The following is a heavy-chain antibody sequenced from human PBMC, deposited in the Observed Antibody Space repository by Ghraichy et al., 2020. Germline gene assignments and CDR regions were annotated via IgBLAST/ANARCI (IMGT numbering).Heavy chain of an antibody. V-gene: IGHV3-9*01. CDR2: MSWDRSSI. Sequence: GGSLRLSCAASGFTFDNYWMYWVRQAPGKGLMWVSGMSWDRSSISYADSVKGRFTISRDKVTNSLYLEMNSLRGEDTALYYCAKEVSSTRFFGLDVWGQGTTVTVSS. CDR3: AKEVSSTRFFGLDV. D-gene: IGHD2-2*01. J-gene: IGHJ6*02. CDR1: GFTFDNYW.